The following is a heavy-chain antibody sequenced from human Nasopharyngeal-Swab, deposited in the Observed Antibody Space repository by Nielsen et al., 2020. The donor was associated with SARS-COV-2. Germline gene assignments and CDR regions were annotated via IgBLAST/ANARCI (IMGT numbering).Heavy chain of an antibody. J-gene: IGHJ4*02. V-gene: IGHV4-30-4*08. CDR1: GGSISSGDYY. Sequence: SETLSLTCTVSGGSISSGDYYWSWIRQPQGKGVEWIGYIYYSGSTYYNPSLKSRVTLSVDTSKNQFSLKLSSVTAADTAVYYCAREAWELGRGYWGQGTLVTVSS. CDR2: IYYSGST. D-gene: IGHD1-26*01. CDR3: AREAWELGRGY.